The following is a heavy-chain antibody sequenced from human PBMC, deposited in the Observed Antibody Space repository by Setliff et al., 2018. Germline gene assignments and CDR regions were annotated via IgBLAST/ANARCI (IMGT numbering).Heavy chain of an antibody. CDR3: ARYGSGWFFDY. CDR1: GFTFSTYE. D-gene: IGHD6-19*01. J-gene: IGHJ4*02. CDR2: ISSSGSTI. V-gene: IGHV3-48*03. Sequence: GGSLRLSCAASGFTFSTYEMNWVRQAPGKGLEWVSYISSSGSTIYYVDSVKGRFTISIDNAKNSLYLQMNSLRAEDTAVYYCARYGSGWFFDYWGQGTPVTVSS.